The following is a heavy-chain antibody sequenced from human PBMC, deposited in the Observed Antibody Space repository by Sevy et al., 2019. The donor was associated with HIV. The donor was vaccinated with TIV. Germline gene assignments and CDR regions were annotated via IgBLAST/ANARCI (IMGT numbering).Heavy chain of an antibody. CDR3: ARAVDYYDTGGLHH. J-gene: IGHJ4*02. D-gene: IGHD3-22*01. V-gene: IGHV3-21*05. CDR2: ISSRSSYI. Sequence: GGSLRLSCAASGFIFSDYDMNWVRQAPGKGLEWISVISSRSSYIKYADSLKGRVTISRDNANNSLFLQLNSLRAEDTAVYYCARAVDYYDTGGLHHWGQGALVTVSS. CDR1: GFIFSDYD.